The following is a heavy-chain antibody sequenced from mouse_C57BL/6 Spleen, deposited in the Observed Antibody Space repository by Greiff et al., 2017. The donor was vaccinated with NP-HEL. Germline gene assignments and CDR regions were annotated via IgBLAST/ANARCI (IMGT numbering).Heavy chain of an antibody. CDR3: ARGTTVVATRGVFDY. Sequence: VQLQQSGPELVKRGASVKISCKASGYTFTDYYMNWVKQSHGKSLEWIGDINPNNGGTSYNQKFKGKATLTVDKSSSTAYMELRSLTSEDSAVYYCARGTTVVATRGVFDYWGQGTTLTVSS. J-gene: IGHJ2*01. D-gene: IGHD1-1*01. CDR2: INPNNGGT. V-gene: IGHV1-26*01. CDR1: GYTFTDYY.